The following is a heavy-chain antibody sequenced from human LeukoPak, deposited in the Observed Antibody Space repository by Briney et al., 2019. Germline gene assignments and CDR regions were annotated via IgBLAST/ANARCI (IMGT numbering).Heavy chain of an antibody. CDR1: GFSFHDYA. Sequence: GGSLRLSRAASGFSFHDYAMHWVRQVPGKGLEGVSGINWASTVRGYAEPVTGRFTISRDNARNSLYLHLDHLRPEDTAIYYCAKALSNVQPGRRYGLDVWGQGTTVAVPS. V-gene: IGHV3-9*01. CDR2: INWASTVR. CDR3: AKALSNVQPGRRYGLDV. D-gene: IGHD1-14*01. J-gene: IGHJ6*02.